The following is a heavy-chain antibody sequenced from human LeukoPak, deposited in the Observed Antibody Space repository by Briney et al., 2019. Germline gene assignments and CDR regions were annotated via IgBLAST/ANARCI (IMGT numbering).Heavy chain of an antibody. CDR2: IIPIFGIA. CDR3: ARLLFGRLESWFDP. J-gene: IGHJ5*02. V-gene: IGHV1-69*10. Sequence: ASVKVSCKASGGTFSSYAISWVRQAPGQGLEWMGGIIPIFGIANYAQKFQGRVTITADKSTSTAYMELSSLRSEDTAVYYCARLLFGRLESWFDPWGQGTLVTVSS. D-gene: IGHD2-21*01. CDR1: GGTFSSYA.